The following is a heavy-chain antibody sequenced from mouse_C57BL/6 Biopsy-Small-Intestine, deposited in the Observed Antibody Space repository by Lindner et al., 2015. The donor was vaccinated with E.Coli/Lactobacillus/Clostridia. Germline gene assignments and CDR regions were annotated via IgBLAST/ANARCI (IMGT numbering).Heavy chain of an antibody. J-gene: IGHJ2*01. CDR3: ARLRYDYDAPFDY. V-gene: IGHV3-8*01. CDR1: GYSITSDY. D-gene: IGHD2-4*01. CDR2: INYSDDT. Sequence: VQLQESGPGLAKPSQTLSLTCSVTGYSITSDYWIWIRRFPGNKFEFMGYINYSDDTYYNPTLKSRISITRDTSRNQYYLQLISVTTEDTATYYCARLRYDYDAPFDYWGPGSTLTVSS.